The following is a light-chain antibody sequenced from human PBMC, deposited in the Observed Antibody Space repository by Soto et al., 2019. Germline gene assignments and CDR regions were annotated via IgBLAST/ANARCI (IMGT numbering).Light chain of an antibody. V-gene: IGKV3-20*01. Sequence: EIVLTQSPGTLSLSPGERATLSCRASQSVSSSYLAWYQQKPGQAPRLLIYGASSRATGIPDRLSGSGSGTDFTLAISRLEPEEFAVYCCQQYGSSPQVTFGQGTRLEIK. CDR3: QQYGSSPQVT. CDR1: QSVSSSY. J-gene: IGKJ5*01. CDR2: GAS.